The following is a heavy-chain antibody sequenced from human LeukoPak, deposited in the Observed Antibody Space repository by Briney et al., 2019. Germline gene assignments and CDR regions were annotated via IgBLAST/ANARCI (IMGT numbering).Heavy chain of an antibody. CDR2: INHSGST. J-gene: IGHJ5*02. CDR3: ARASRPRRVYNWFDP. Sequence: PSETLSLPCAVYGGSFSGYYWSWIRQPPGKGLEWIGEINHSGSTNYNPSLKSRVTISVDTSKNQFSLKLSSVTAADTAVYYCARASRPRRVYNWFDPWGQGTLVTVSS. D-gene: IGHD1-14*01. CDR1: GGSFSGYY. V-gene: IGHV4-34*01.